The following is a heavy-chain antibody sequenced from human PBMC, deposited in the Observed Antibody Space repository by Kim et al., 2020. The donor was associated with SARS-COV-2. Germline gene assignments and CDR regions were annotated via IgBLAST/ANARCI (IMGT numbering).Heavy chain of an antibody. CDR3: ARVSHSSGWYYYGMDV. Sequence: SETLSLTCAVYGGSFSGYYWSWIRQPPGKGLEWIGEINHSGSTNYNPSLKSRVTISVDTSKNQFSLKLSSVTAADTAVYYCARVSHSSGWYYYGMDVWGQGTTVTVSS. CDR1: GGSFSGYY. D-gene: IGHD6-19*01. CDR2: INHSGST. V-gene: IGHV4-34*01. J-gene: IGHJ6*02.